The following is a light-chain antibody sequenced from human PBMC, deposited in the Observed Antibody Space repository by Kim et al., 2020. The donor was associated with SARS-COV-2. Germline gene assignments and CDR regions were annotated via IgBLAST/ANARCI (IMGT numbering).Light chain of an antibody. V-gene: IGKV1-6*01. CDR1: QGIGRD. CDR3: LQDYDFPWT. CDR2: LTS. Sequence: ATVGYTVTITCRASQGIGRDLAWYQQKPGTAPTLLIFLTSKLHTGVPSRFSGISSGADFTLTITSLQPEDFATYYCLQDYDFPWTFGQGTKVDIK. J-gene: IGKJ1*01.